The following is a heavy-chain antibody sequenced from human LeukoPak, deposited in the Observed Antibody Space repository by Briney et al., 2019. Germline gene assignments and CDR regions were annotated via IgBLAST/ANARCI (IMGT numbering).Heavy chain of an antibody. J-gene: IGHJ4*02. D-gene: IGHD6-19*01. CDR1: GYSFTNYW. CDR2: IYSGDSDT. V-gene: IGHV5-51*01. Sequence: GESLQISCKGSGYSFTNYWVGWVRQMPGKGLEWMGIIYSGDSDTRYSPSFQGQVTISADKSISTAYLQWSSLKASDTAMYYCASVGDSSGRYYFDYWGQGTQVTVSS. CDR3: ASVGDSSGRYYFDY.